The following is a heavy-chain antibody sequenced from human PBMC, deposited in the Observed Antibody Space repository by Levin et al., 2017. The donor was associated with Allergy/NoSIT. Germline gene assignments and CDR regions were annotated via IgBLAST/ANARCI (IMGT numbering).Heavy chain of an antibody. D-gene: IGHD6-19*01. V-gene: IGHV3-11*03. J-gene: IGHJ6*02. CDR1: GFTFSDYY. CDR2: ISSGITYT. Sequence: AGGSLRLSCAASGFTFSDYYMSWIRQAPGKGLEWVSYISSGITYTNYADSVKGRFTISRDNAKNSLYLQMNSLRAEDTAVYYCARQAQVIAVAGFRMDYYGMDVWGQGTTVTVSS. CDR3: ARQAQVIAVAGFRMDYYGMDV.